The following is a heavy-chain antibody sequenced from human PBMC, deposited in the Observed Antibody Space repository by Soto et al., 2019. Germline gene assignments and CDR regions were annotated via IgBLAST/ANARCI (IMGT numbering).Heavy chain of an antibody. CDR1: GYTFTGYY. Sequence: ASVKVSCKASGYTFTGYYRHWVRQAPGQGLEWMGWINPNSGGTNYAQKFQGRVTVTRETSIITAYMELSRLRSDDTAVYYCATGEKWFDPWGQGTLLTVSS. CDR2: INPNSGGT. J-gene: IGHJ5*02. D-gene: IGHD1-1*01. CDR3: ATGEKWFDP. V-gene: IGHV1-2*02.